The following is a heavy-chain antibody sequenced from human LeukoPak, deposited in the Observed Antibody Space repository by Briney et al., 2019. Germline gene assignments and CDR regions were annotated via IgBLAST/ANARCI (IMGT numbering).Heavy chain of an antibody. CDR1: GYTFTGAY. CDR3: ARQGEAASFDY. CDR2: INSYSGGT. D-gene: IGHD6-13*01. V-gene: IGHV1-2*02. Sequence: ASVKVSCKASGYTFTGAYIHWVRQAPGQGPEWMGWINSYSGGTNYAQKFQGRVTLTRDTSLGTAYMELSRLRSDDTAVYYCARQGEAASFDYWGQGTLVTVSS. J-gene: IGHJ4*02.